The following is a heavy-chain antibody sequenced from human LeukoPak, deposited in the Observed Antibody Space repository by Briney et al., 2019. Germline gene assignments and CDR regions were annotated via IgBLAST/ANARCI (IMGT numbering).Heavy chain of an antibody. Sequence: PSETLSLTCAVNGGSFSGHYWTWIRQSPGKGLEWIGEVNHSGSTNYNPSLKSRVAISVDTSKNQFSLKLISVTAAEAAAYYCARKSGRSGGPNQIYYYYGLDVWGQGTTVIVSS. CDR1: GGSFSGHY. J-gene: IGHJ6*02. D-gene: IGHD6-19*01. V-gene: IGHV4-34*01. CDR2: VNHSGST. CDR3: ARKSGRSGGPNQIYYYYGLDV.